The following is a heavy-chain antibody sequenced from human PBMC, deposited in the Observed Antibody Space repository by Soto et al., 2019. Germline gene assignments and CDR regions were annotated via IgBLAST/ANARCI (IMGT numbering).Heavy chain of an antibody. Sequence: SVKVSCKATGGTFSSYAISWVRQAPGQGLEWMGGIIPIFGTANYAQKVQGRVTITADESTSTAYMELSSLRSEDTAIYYCARVPSAQQPLGLYYYYYSMDVWGKGTKVTVSS. CDR1: GGTFSSYA. CDR2: IIPIFGTA. D-gene: IGHD6-13*01. CDR3: ARVPSAQQPLGLYYYYYSMDV. J-gene: IGHJ6*04. V-gene: IGHV1-69*13.